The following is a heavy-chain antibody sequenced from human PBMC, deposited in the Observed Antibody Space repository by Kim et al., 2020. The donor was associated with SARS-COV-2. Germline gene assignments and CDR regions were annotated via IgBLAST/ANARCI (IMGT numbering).Heavy chain of an antibody. CDR3: ARDFGIVVVVAAYLDYYYYGMDV. J-gene: IGHJ6*02. D-gene: IGHD2-15*01. V-gene: IGHV1-46*01. CDR2: INPSGGST. CDR1: GYTFTSYY. Sequence: ASVKVSCKASGYTFTSYYMHWVRQAPGQGLEWMGIINPSGGSTSYAQKFQGRVTMTRDTSTSTVYMELSSLRSEDTAVYYCARDFGIVVVVAAYLDYYYYGMDVWGQGTTVTVSS.